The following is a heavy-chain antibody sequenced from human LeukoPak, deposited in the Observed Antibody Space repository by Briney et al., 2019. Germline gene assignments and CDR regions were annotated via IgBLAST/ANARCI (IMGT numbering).Heavy chain of an antibody. CDR3: ARETRGYCSGGSCYSGRNFDY. J-gene: IGHJ4*02. D-gene: IGHD2-15*01. CDR1: GGSISSYY. Sequence: SETLSLTCTVSGGSISSYYWSWLRQPPGKGLEWIGYIYYSGSTNYNPSLKSRVTISVDTSKNQFSLKLSSVTAADTAVYYCARETRGYCSGGSCYSGRNFDYWGQGTLVTVSS. CDR2: IYYSGST. V-gene: IGHV4-59*12.